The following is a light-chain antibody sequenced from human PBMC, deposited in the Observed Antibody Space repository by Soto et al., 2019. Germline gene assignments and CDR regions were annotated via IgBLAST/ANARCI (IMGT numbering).Light chain of an antibody. J-gene: IGKJ3*01. CDR1: QSVSSKY. CDR3: QQYGSSLFT. V-gene: IGKV3-20*01. Sequence: HGERATLSCRASQSVSSKYLAWYQQKPGQAPRVLIYGTSIRASGVPERFSGGGSGTDFTLTITRLEPEDFAVYYCQQYGSSLFTFGPGT. CDR2: GTS.